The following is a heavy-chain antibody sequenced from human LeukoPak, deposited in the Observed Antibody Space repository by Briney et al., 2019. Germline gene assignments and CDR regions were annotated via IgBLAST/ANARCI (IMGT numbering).Heavy chain of an antibody. Sequence: GGSLRLSCVASGFTFSTYAMHWVRQAPGKGLEYVSSISSNGGSTYYANSVQGRFTISRDNSKNTLYLQMGSLRAEDMAVYYCARGSITMVRGLIMAFDSWGQGTLVTVSS. D-gene: IGHD3-10*01. J-gene: IGHJ4*02. V-gene: IGHV3-64*01. CDR2: ISSNGGST. CDR3: ARGSITMVRGLIMAFDS. CDR1: GFTFSTYA.